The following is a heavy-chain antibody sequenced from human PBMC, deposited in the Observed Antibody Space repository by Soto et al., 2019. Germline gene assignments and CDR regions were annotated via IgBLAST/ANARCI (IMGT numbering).Heavy chain of an antibody. V-gene: IGHV4-39*01. J-gene: IGHJ4*02. CDR1: GGSISSSSYY. Sequence: SETLSLTCTVSGGSISSSSYYWGWIRQPPGKGLEWIGSIYYSGSTYYNPSLKSRVTISVDTSKNQFSLNLSSVTAADTAVYYCARGYYYDSSGYYYYFDYWGQGTLVTVSS. CDR2: IYYSGST. D-gene: IGHD3-22*01. CDR3: ARGYYYDSSGYYYYFDY.